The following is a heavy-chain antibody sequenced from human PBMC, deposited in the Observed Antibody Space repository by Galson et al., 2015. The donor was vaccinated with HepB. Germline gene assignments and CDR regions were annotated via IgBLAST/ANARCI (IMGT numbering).Heavy chain of an antibody. J-gene: IGHJ6*02. CDR3: ARDRKNIVATTYYYGMDV. Sequence: SLRLSCAASGFTFSDYYMSWIRQAPGKGLEWVSYISSSSSYTNYADSVKGRFTISRDNAKNSLYLQMNSLRAEDTAVYYCARDRKNIVATTYYYGMDVWGQGTTVTVSS. CDR1: GFTFSDYY. D-gene: IGHD5-12*01. CDR2: ISSSSSYT. V-gene: IGHV3-11*05.